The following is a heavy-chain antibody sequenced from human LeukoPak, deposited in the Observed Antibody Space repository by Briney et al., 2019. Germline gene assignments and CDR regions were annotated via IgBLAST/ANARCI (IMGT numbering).Heavy chain of an antibody. J-gene: IGHJ4*02. V-gene: IGHV4-39*01. D-gene: IGHD3-22*01. Sequence: AETLSLTCTVSGGPITSNSHYWGWIRQPPGKGLEWIGSISYSGDTHYNPSLKSRVTLSVDTSKSQFSLNLSSLTAADTAVFYCARQPHYYDTSAYYPSHFDYWGLGTLVTVAS. CDR1: GGPITSNSHY. CDR3: ARQPHYYDTSAYYPSHFDY. CDR2: ISYSGDT.